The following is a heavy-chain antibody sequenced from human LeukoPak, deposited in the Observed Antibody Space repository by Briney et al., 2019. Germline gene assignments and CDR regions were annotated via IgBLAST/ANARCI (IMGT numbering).Heavy chain of an antibody. Sequence: SETLSLTCTVSGGSISSYYWSWIRQPPGQGLEWIGYIYYSGSTDYNPSLKSRVNISVDTSKNQFSLKLSSVTAADTAVYYCARVRVSSGSHPWYFDYWGQGTLVTVSS. CDR3: ARVRVSSGSHPWYFDY. V-gene: IGHV4-59*01. D-gene: IGHD3-22*01. J-gene: IGHJ4*02. CDR1: GGSISSYY. CDR2: IYYSGST.